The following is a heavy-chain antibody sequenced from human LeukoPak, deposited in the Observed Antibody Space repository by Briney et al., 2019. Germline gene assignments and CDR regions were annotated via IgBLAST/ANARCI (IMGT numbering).Heavy chain of an antibody. CDR3: ARGVDCSDFAFDI. CDR2: VYYSGNT. D-gene: IGHD2-15*01. V-gene: IGHV4-59*11. Sequence: SETLSLTGTVSGGSISSHCWSWIRQPPRKGLEWIGYVYYSGNTNYNPSLKSRVTISVDTSKNQFSLNLSSVTAADTAVYYCARGVDCSDFAFDIWGQGTMVTVSS. J-gene: IGHJ3*02. CDR1: GGSISSHC.